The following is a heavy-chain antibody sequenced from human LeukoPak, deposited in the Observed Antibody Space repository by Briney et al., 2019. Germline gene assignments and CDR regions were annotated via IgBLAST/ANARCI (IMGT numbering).Heavy chain of an antibody. Sequence: PSETLSLTCILSGGSISSYYWSWVRQPPGKGLGWIGYIYYSGSTNYNHSLKSRVTISVDTSKNQFSLTLNSVTAPHTAVYYCAKSDYGDYSAYFASWGQRTLVTVSS. CDR2: IYYSGST. CDR3: AKSDYGDYSAYFAS. J-gene: IGHJ4*02. CDR1: GGSISSYY. V-gene: IGHV4-59*01. D-gene: IGHD4-17*01.